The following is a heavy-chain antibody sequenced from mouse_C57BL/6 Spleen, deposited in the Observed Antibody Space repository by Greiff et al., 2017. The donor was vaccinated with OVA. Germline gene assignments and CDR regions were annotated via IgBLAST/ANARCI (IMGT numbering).Heavy chain of an antibody. J-gene: IGHJ4*01. D-gene: IGHD1-1*01. CDR3: ARWGGSSPYYAMDY. Sequence: QVQLQQPGAELVRPGSSVKLSCKASGYTFTSYWLHWVKQRPIQCLEWIGNIDPSDSETHYNQKFKDKATLTVDKSSSTAYMQLSSLTSEDSAVYYCARWGGSSPYYAMDYWGQGTSVTVSS. V-gene: IGHV1-52*01. CDR2: IDPSDSET. CDR1: GYTFTSYW.